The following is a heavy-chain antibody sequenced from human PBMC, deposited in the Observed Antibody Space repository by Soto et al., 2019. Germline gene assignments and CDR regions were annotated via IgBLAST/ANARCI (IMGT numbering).Heavy chain of an antibody. CDR3: AREGIAEHNGFGY. V-gene: IGHV3-30-3*01. D-gene: IGHD6-13*01. J-gene: IGHJ4*02. Sequence: QVQLVESGGGVVQPGRSLRLSCAASGFTFSSYAMHWVRQAPGKGLEWVAVISYDGSNKYYADSVKGRFTISRDNSKKTLYLQMNSLRAEDTAVYYCAREGIAEHNGFGYWGQGTLVTVSS. CDR1: GFTFSSYA. CDR2: ISYDGSNK.